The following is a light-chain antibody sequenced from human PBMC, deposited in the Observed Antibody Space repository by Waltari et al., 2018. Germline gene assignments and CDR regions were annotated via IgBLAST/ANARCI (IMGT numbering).Light chain of an antibody. J-gene: IGKJ1*01. CDR2: WAS. CDR1: QSVLYSSSNKSY. CDR3: HQYYSTPRT. Sequence: DIVMTQSPDSLAVSLGERATINCKSSQSVLYSSSNKSYLTWYQQKPGQPPQLPFYWASTRESGVPDVFSGSGSGTDFTLTISSLQAEDVAVYYCHQYYSTPRTFGQGTKVEIK. V-gene: IGKV4-1*01.